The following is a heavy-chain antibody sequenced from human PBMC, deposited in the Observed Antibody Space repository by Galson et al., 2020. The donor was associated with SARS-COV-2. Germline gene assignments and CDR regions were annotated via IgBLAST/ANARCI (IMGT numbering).Heavy chain of an antibody. J-gene: IGHJ4*02. CDR2: INHSGST. CDR1: GGSFSGYY. CDR3: ARGDGGSFDD. Sequence: SETLSLTCAVYGGSFSGYYWSWIRQPPGKGLEWIGEINHSGSTNYNPSLKSRVTISVDTSKNQFSLKLSSVTAADTAGYYCARGDGGSFDDWGQGTLVTVSS. V-gene: IGHV4-34*01.